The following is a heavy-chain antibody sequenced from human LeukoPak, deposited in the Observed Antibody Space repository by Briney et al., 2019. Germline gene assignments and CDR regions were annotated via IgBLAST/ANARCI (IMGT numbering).Heavy chain of an antibody. D-gene: IGHD6-13*01. Sequence: GGSLRLSCAASGFTFSSYAMSWVRQAPGKGLEWVSAISGSGGSTYYADSVKGRFTISRDNSKNTLYLQMNSLRAEDTAVYYCAKDLETAAAGNTWTRYGFGGQFDYWGQGTLVTVSS. CDR1: GFTFSSYA. CDR3: AKDLETAAAGNTWTRYGFGGQFDY. V-gene: IGHV3-23*01. J-gene: IGHJ4*02. CDR2: ISGSGGST.